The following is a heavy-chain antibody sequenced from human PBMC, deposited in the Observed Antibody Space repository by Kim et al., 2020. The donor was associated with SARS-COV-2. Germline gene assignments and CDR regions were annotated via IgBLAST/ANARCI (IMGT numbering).Heavy chain of an antibody. Sequence: GPIVYAASVKGRFTISRDNAKNSLYLQMNSLRAEDTALYYCAKAIGYFDYWGQGTLVTVSS. CDR2: GPI. D-gene: IGHD3-22*01. J-gene: IGHJ4*02. CDR3: AKAIGYFDY. V-gene: IGHV3-9*01.